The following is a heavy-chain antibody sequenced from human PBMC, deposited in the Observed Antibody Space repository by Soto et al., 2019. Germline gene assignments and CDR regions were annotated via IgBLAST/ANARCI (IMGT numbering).Heavy chain of an antibody. D-gene: IGHD3-22*01. J-gene: IGHJ3*02. CDR2: INPNSGET. CDR1: GYTFTDYY. CDR3: AAGGYDSSGYYPRGAFDI. V-gene: IGHV1-2*06. Sequence: ASVKVSCKTSGYTFTDYYIYWVGRAPGQGLEWMGRINPNSGETTFAPKFQGRVTMTRDTSISTAYMQLSRLRSDDTAVYYCAAGGYDSSGYYPRGAFDIWGQGTMVTVSS.